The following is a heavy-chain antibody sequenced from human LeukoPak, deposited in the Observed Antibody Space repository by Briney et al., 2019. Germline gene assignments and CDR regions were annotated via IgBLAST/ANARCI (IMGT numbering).Heavy chain of an antibody. J-gene: IGHJ6*02. Sequence: HSGGSLRLSCAASGFTFSSYAMSWVRQAPGKGLEWVSAISGSGGSTYYADSVKGRFTISRDNSKSTLYLHMNSLGAEDAALYYCAKDQASVGENYMDVWGQGTTVTVSS. CDR3: AKDQASVGENYMDV. V-gene: IGHV3-23*01. CDR2: ISGSGGST. CDR1: GFTFSSYA. D-gene: IGHD1-26*01.